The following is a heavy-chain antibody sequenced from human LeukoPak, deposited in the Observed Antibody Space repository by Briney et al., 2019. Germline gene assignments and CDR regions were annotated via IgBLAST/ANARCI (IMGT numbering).Heavy chain of an antibody. D-gene: IGHD2-21*02. V-gene: IGHV3-21*01. CDR2: ISSSSSYI. J-gene: IGHJ4*02. Sequence: GGSLRLSCAASGFTFSSYSMNWVRQAPGKGLEWVSSISSSSSYIYYADSVKGRFTISRDNAKNSLYLQMNSLRAEDTAVYYCARDGVVVAAIGFDYWGQGTLVTVSS. CDR1: GFTFSSYS. CDR3: ARDGVVVAAIGFDY.